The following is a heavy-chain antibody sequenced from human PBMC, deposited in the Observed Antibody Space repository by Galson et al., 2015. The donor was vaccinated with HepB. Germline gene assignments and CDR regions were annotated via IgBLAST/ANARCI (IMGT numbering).Heavy chain of an antibody. V-gene: IGHV3-23*01. CDR3: AKDRGCSSTSCYTVHTAFDI. CDR1: GFTFSSYA. D-gene: IGHD2-2*02. Sequence: SLRLSCAASGFTFSSYAMSWVRQAPGKGLEWVSAISGSGGSTYYADSVKGRFTISRDNSKNTLYLQMNSLRAEDTAVYYCAKDRGCSSTSCYTVHTAFDIWGQGTMVTVSS. J-gene: IGHJ3*02. CDR2: ISGSGGST.